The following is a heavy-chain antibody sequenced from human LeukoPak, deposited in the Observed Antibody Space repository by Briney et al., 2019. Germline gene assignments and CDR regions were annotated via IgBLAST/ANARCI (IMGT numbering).Heavy chain of an antibody. J-gene: IGHJ5*02. CDR1: GFTFSSYA. V-gene: IGHV3-23*01. Sequence: GGSLRLSCAASGFTFSSYAMSWVRQAPGKGLEWVSAISGSGGSTYYADSVEGRFTISRDNSKNTLYLQMNSLRAEDTAVYYCAKDPLVGVVPAASPWFDPWGQGTLVTVSS. CDR2: ISGSGGST. D-gene: IGHD2-2*01. CDR3: AKDPLVGVVPAASPWFDP.